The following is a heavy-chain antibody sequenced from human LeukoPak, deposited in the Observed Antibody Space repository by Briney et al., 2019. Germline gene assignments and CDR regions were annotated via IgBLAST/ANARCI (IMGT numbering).Heavy chain of an antibody. Sequence: GGSLTLSCAVSGFTFSSYWMSWFRQAPGKGLEGVANINQDGIQKFSVDSVKGRFTISRDNAKNSLSLQMNSLRVEDTAVYYCARDWFDGDYDRFDYWGQGTLVTVSS. J-gene: IGHJ4*02. CDR3: ARDWFDGDYDRFDY. CDR1: GFTFSSYW. CDR2: INQDGIQK. V-gene: IGHV3-7*05. D-gene: IGHD4-17*01.